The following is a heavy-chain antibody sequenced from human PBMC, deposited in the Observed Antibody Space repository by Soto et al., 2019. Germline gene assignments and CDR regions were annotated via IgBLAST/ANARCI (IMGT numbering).Heavy chain of an antibody. D-gene: IGHD2-2*01. CDR1: GFSLSTSGVG. CDR2: IYWNDDK. J-gene: IGHJ5*02. V-gene: IGHV2-5*01. CDR3: AHRHGGIVVVTNNNWFDP. Sequence: SGPTLVNPTQTLTLTCTFSGFSLSTSGVGVGWIRQPPGKALEWLALIYWNDDKRYSPSLKSRLTITKDTSKNQVVLTMTNMDPVDTATYYCAHRHGGIVVVTNNNWFDPWGQGTLVTVSS.